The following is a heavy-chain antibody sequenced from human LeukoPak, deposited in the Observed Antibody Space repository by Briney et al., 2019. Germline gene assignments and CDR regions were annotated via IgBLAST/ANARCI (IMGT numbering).Heavy chain of an antibody. D-gene: IGHD3-10*01. CDR3: ARDRVASGRFGEVAS. Sequence: GGSLRLSCAASGFTFSTYSMNWVRQAPGKGLEWVSFISGGGSYIYYAESVKGRFTISRDNAKNSLYLQINSLRAEDTAIYYCARDRVASGRFGEVASWGQGTLVTVSS. V-gene: IGHV3-21*01. J-gene: IGHJ5*02. CDR2: ISGGGSYI. CDR1: GFTFSTYS.